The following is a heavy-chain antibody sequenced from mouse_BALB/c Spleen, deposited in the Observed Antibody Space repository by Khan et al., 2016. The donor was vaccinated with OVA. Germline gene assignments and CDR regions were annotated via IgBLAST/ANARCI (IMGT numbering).Heavy chain of an antibody. CDR2: IYPGDVNT. D-gene: IGHD2-1*01. CDR3: AREGYYGNYRAWFAY. CDR1: GYTFTTYY. Sequence: QVQLKQSGPELVKPGASVRISCKTSGYTFTTYYINWLKQRPGQGLEWIGWIYPGDVNTKYNEKFKDKATLTADKYSSTAYMQLSSLTSDDSAVYFCAREGYYGNYRAWFAYWGQGTLVTVST. J-gene: IGHJ3*01. V-gene: IGHV1S56*01.